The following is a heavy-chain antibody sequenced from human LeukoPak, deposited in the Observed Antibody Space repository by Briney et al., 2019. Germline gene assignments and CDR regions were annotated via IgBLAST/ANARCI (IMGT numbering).Heavy chain of an antibody. D-gene: IGHD4-11*01. CDR1: GYSFTKYW. CDR3: ARLTTVTTTTPFYMDV. J-gene: IGHJ6*03. Sequence: GESLKISCKTSGYSFTKYWIGWVRQMPGKGLEWMGIIYPGDSDTRYSPSFQGQVTISADKSISTAYLQWGSLKASDNAMYYCARLTTVTTTTPFYMDVWGKGTTVTVSS. V-gene: IGHV5-51*01. CDR2: IYPGDSDT.